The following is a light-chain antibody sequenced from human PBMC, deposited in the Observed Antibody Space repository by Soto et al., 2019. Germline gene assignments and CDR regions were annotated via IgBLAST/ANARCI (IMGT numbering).Light chain of an antibody. CDR2: GAS. CDR1: QTVSSSY. CDR3: HQYGSSPRT. Sequence: DIVLTQSPGTLSLSPGERATLSCRASQTVSSSYLAWYQQRPGQAPRLLIYGASSRATGIPDRFSGSGSGTDFTLTISRLEPEDFAVYYCHQYGSSPRTFGQGTKLEIK. V-gene: IGKV3-20*01. J-gene: IGKJ2*01.